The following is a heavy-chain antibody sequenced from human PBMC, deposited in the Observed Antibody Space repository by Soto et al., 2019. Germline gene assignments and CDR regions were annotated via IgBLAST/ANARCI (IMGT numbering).Heavy chain of an antibody. J-gene: IGHJ4*02. V-gene: IGHV4-34*01. D-gene: IGHD3-9*01. CDR2: INHSGST. CDR1: GGSFSGYY. CDR3: ARGKARDFDWLPPGY. Sequence: QVQLQQWGAGLLKPSETLSLTCAVYGGSFSGYYWSWIRQPPGKGLEWIGEINHSGSTNYNPSLTSRVTLXXDXSXXPVCLKLRSVTAAGTAVYYCARGKARDFDWLPPGYWGQGTLVTVSS.